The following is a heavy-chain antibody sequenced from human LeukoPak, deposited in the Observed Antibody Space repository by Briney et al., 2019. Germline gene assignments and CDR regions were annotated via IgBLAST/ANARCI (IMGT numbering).Heavy chain of an antibody. V-gene: IGHV4-4*07. D-gene: IGHD3-10*01. J-gene: IGHJ4*02. Sequence: SETLSLTFTVSGGSISSYYCNWIRQPAGKGLEWIGRIYTSGSTNYNPSLKSRVTMSVDTSKNQFSLKLSSVTAADTAVYYCARRRVITMVRGDRPFDYWGQGTLVTVSS. CDR1: GGSISSYY. CDR2: IYTSGST. CDR3: ARRRVITMVRGDRPFDY.